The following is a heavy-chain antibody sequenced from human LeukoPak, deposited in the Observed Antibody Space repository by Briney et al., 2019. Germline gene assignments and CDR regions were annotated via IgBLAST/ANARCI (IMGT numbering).Heavy chain of an antibody. CDR3: AREGVDADVPIVY. J-gene: IGHJ4*02. CDR1: GCTFSSYA. Sequence: SVKVSCRVSGCTFSSYAISWVRQAPGQGLEWMGGIIPIFGTANYAQKFQGRVTLTTDESTSTAYMELSSLRLDDTAVYYCAREGVDADVPIVYWGEGTLVTVAS. V-gene: IGHV1-69*05. D-gene: IGHD2-15*01. CDR2: IIPIFGTA.